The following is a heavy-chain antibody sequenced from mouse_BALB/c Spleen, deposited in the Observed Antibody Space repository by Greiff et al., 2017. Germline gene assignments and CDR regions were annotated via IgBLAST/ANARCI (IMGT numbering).Heavy chain of an antibody. V-gene: IGHV3-2*02. J-gene: IGHJ4*01. D-gene: IGHD1-1*01. CDR1: GYSITSDYA. Sequence: EVKLQESGPGLVKPSQSLSLTCTVTGYSITSDYAWNWIRQFPGNKLEWMGYISYSGSTSYNPSLKSRISITRDTSKNQFFLQLNSVTTEDTATYYCAREGGSSYVARAMDYWGQGTSVTVSS. CDR2: ISYSGST. CDR3: AREGGSSYVARAMDY.